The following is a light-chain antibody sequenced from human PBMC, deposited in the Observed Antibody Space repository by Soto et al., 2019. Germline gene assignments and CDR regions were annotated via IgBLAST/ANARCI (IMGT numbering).Light chain of an antibody. Sequence: EIVLTQPPGTLSLSPGERATLSCRASQSVSSNFAWYQHRPGQAPRLLIYQTSIRAAGIPARFSASGSGTDFTLTISDVQPEDFALYYCHQRQSWPRTFGQGTKVDIK. CDR3: HQRQSWPRT. CDR2: QTS. CDR1: QSVSSN. V-gene: IGKV3-11*01. J-gene: IGKJ1*01.